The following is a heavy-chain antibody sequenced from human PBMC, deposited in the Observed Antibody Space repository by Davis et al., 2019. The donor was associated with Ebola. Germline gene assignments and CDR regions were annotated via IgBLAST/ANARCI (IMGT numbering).Heavy chain of an antibody. D-gene: IGHD6-13*01. V-gene: IGHV3-33*01. CDR3: TTLGPYSSPVGD. CDR1: GFTFSSYG. CDR2: IWYDGSNK. Sequence: GESLKISCAASGFTFSSYGMHWVRQAPGKGLEWVAVIWYDGSNKYYADSVKGRFTISRDNSKNTLYLQMNSLKTEDTAVYYCTTLGPYSSPVGDWGQGTLVTVSS. J-gene: IGHJ4*02.